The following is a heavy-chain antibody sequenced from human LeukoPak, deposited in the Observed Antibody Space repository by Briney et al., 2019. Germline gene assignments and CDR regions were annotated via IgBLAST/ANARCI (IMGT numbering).Heavy chain of an antibody. J-gene: IGHJ4*02. V-gene: IGHV7-4-1*02. CDR2: IHPSTGNP. D-gene: IGHD3-16*02. CDR3: ARAFQSLGGLSLPDY. CDR1: GYIFDIYA. Sequence: ASVKVSCKASGYIFDIYALIWVRQAPGQGLEWMGWIHPSTGNPTYAQGFTGRFVFSLDTSVSTTYLQISSLKAEDTAVYYCARAFQSLGGLSLPDYWGQGTLVTVSS.